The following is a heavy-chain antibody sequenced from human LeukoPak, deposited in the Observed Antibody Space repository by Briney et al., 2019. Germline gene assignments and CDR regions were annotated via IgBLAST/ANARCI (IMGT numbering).Heavy chain of an antibody. V-gene: IGHV4-61*02. CDR2: IYTSGST. CDR3: ARDRTRYIRGYYYYMDV. Sequence: SETLSLTCTVSGGSISSGSYYWSWIRQPAGKGLEWIGRIYTSGSTNYNPSLRSRVTISLDTSKNQFSLKLTSVTSADTALYYCARDRTRYIRGYYYYMDVWGKGTTVTISS. J-gene: IGHJ6*03. CDR1: GGSISSGSYY. D-gene: IGHD3-22*01.